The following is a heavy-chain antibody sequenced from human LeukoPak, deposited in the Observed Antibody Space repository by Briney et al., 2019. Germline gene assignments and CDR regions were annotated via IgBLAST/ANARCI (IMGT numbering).Heavy chain of an antibody. V-gene: IGHV3-74*01. CDR2: IESEVRSI. CDR1: RFTFSRYW. CDR3: VRRDSYCYFFDY. D-gene: IGHD3-16*02. Sequence: TVGSLRPSRAPSRFTFSRYWMYWVRQGPGKGLGWVSRIESEVRSITYTDSVKGRFTISRDNAKNSIYLQMNSLTAEDTAVYYCVRRDSYCYFFDYWGQGTLVTVSS. J-gene: IGHJ4*02.